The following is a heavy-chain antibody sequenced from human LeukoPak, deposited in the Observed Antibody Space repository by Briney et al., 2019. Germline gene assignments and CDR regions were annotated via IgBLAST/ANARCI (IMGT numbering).Heavy chain of an antibody. CDR3: AKDGLGIAAAGTVPDY. D-gene: IGHD6-13*01. CDR1: GFIFSSYA. V-gene: IGHV3-23*01. CDR2: IIGSGGST. J-gene: IGHJ4*02. Sequence: PGGSLRLSCAASGFIFSSYAMSWVRQAPGKGLEWVSAIIGSGGSTYYADSVKGRFTISRDNSKNTLYLQMNSLRAEDTAVYYCAKDGLGIAAAGTVPDYWGQGTLVTVSS.